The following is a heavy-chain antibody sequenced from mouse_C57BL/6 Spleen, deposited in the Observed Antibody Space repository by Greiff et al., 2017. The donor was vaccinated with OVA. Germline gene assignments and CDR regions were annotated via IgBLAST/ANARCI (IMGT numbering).Heavy chain of an antibody. CDR1: GYTFTSYW. Sequence: QVQLKQPGAELVKPGASVKLSCKASGYTFTSYWMHWVKQRPGQGLEWIGMIHPNSGSTNYNEKFKSKATLTVDKSSSTAYMQLSSLTSEDSAVYYCARGGIYYGSSYHYAMDYWGQGTSVTVSS. CDR2: IHPNSGST. V-gene: IGHV1-64*01. J-gene: IGHJ4*01. D-gene: IGHD1-1*01. CDR3: ARGGIYYGSSYHYAMDY.